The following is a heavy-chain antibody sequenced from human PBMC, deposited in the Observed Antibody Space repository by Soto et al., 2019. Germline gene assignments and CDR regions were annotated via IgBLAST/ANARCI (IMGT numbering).Heavy chain of an antibody. D-gene: IGHD2-2*01. V-gene: IGHV1-8*01. Sequence: EASVKVSCKASGYTFTSYDINWVRQATGQGLEWMGWMNPNSGNTGYAQKFQGRVTMTRNTSISTAYMELSSLRSEDTAVYYCARGHDRYCSSTSCYLYYGMDVWGQGTTVTVSS. CDR2: MNPNSGNT. CDR3: ARGHDRYCSSTSCYLYYGMDV. CDR1: GYTFTSYD. J-gene: IGHJ6*02.